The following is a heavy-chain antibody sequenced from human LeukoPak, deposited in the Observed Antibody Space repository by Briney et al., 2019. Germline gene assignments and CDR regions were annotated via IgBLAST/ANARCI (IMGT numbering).Heavy chain of an antibody. CDR1: GYSISSGYY. CDR3: ARTGSGSYYNREFDY. V-gene: IGHV4-38-2*02. CDR2: FFHGGST. J-gene: IGHJ4*02. D-gene: IGHD3-10*01. Sequence: SETLSLTCTVSGYSISSGYYWDWIRQPPGKGLEWIGSFFHGGSTYYNPSLKSRLTISVDTSKNQFSLKLTSVTAADTAVYYCARTGSGSYYNREFDYWGQGTLVTVSS.